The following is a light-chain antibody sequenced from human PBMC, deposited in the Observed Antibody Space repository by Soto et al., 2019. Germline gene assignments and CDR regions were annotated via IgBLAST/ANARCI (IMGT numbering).Light chain of an antibody. CDR2: DNN. CDR3: GTWDSSLSGYV. CDR1: NSNVGTNP. V-gene: IGLV1-51*01. Sequence: QSVLTQPPSASGTPGQRVTISCSGGNSNVGTNPVSWYQHLPGIAPKLLIYDNNKRPSGIPDRFSGSKSGTSATLGITGLQTGDEADYYCGTWDSSLSGYVFGTGTKVTVL. J-gene: IGLJ1*01.